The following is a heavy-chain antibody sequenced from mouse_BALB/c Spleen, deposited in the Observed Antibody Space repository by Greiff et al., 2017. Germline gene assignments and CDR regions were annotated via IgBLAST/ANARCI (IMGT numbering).Heavy chain of an antibody. CDR1: GFSLTSYG. Sequence: VQLVESGPGLVQPSQSLSITCTASGFSLTSYGVHWVRQSPGKGLEWLGVIWSGGSTDYNAAFISRLSISKDNSKSQVFFKMNSLQANDTAIYYCARAGYDGPYYYAMDYWGQGTSVTVSS. CDR2: IWSGGST. D-gene: IGHD2-14*01. J-gene: IGHJ4*01. V-gene: IGHV2-2*02. CDR3: ARAGYDGPYYYAMDY.